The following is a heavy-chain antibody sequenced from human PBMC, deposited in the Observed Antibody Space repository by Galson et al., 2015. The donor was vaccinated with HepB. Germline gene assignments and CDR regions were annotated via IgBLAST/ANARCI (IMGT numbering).Heavy chain of an antibody. V-gene: IGHV3-73*01. CDR2: IRSKANNYAT. CDR1: GFTFSGSA. CDR3: TRLGDFSGYSSR. D-gene: IGHD6-13*01. Sequence: SLRLSCAASGFTFSGSAIHWVRQAYGKGPEWVGLIRSKANNYATSYVPSLKGRFTISRDDSKNMAYLHMKSLKTEDTAVYYCTRLGDFSGYSSRWGQGTLVTVSS. J-gene: IGHJ1*01.